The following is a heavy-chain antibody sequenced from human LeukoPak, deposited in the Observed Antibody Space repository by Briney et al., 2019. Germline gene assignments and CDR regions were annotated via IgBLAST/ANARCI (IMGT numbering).Heavy chain of an antibody. J-gene: IGHJ4*02. CDR3: TSLTPGYCSSTSCYLVVY. Sequence: PGGSLGLSCAASGFTFSGSAMHWVRQASGKGLEWVGRIRSKANSYATAYAASVKGRFTISRDDSKNTAYLQMNSLKTEDTAVYYCTSLTPGYCSSTSCYLVVYWGQGTLVTVSS. D-gene: IGHD2-2*01. CDR2: IRSKANSYAT. V-gene: IGHV3-73*01. CDR1: GFTFSGSA.